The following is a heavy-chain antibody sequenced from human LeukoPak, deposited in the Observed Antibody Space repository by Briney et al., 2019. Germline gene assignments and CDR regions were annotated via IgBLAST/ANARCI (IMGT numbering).Heavy chain of an antibody. CDR2: ISPTSGDT. CDR1: GYTFTSYY. CDR3: VRDGLNWNYDY. D-gene: IGHD1-7*01. J-gene: IGHJ4*02. V-gene: IGHV1-2*02. Sequence: GASVTVSCKASGYTFTSYYMHWVRQAPGQGLEWMGWISPTSGDTRYAQKFQGRVAMTRDTSISTAYMELSRLRSDDTAVYYCVRDGLNWNYDYWGQGTLVAVSS.